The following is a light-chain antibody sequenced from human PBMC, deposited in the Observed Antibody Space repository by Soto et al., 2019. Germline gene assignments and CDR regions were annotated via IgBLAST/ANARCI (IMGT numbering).Light chain of an antibody. CDR1: SSDVGSYNR. CDR2: EVN. J-gene: IGLJ1*01. CDR3: NSYTSSNTYV. Sequence: QSVLTQPPSVSGSPGQSVTISCTGTSSDVGSYNRVSWNQQPPGTAPKLMIYEVNNRPSGVPDRFSGSKSGNTASLTITGLQAEDEADYYCNSYTSSNTYVFGTGTKLTVL. V-gene: IGLV2-18*02.